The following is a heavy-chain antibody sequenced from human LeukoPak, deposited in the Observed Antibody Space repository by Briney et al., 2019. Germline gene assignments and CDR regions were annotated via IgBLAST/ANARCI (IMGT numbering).Heavy chain of an antibody. Sequence: SETLSLTCAVSGGSISSSNWWSWVRQPPGKGLEWIGEIYHSGSTNYNPSLKSRVTISVDKSKNQFSLKLSSVTAADTAVYYCARRVVAASSYYYYYGMDVWGQGTTVTVSS. CDR1: GGSISSSNW. CDR3: ARRVVAASSYYYYYGMDV. V-gene: IGHV4-4*02. D-gene: IGHD2-15*01. CDR2: IYHSGST. J-gene: IGHJ6*02.